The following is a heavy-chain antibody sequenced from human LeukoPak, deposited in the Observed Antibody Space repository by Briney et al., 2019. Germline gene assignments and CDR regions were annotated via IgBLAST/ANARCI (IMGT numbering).Heavy chain of an antibody. V-gene: IGHV3-13*01. J-gene: IGHJ4*02. CDR3: ARGPQIAVAGNYYFDY. Sequence: PGGSLRLSCAASGFTFSSYDMHWVRQATGKGLEWVSAIGTAGDTYYPGSVKGRFTISRENAKNSLYLQMISLRAGDTAVYYCARGPQIAVAGNYYFDYWGQGTLVTVSS. CDR1: GFTFSSYD. D-gene: IGHD6-19*01. CDR2: IGTAGDT.